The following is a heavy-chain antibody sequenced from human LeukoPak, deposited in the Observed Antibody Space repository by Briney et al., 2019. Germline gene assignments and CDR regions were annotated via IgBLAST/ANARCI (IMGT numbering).Heavy chain of an antibody. D-gene: IGHD3-10*01. J-gene: IGHJ4*02. CDR3: ARGSRYGSGSYCGY. CDR1: GYTFTSYD. V-gene: IGHV1-8*01. CDR2: MNPNSGNT. Sequence: ASVKISCKASGYTFTSYDINWVRQATGQGLEWMGWMNPNSGNTGYAQKFQGRVTMTRNTSISTAYMELSSLRSEDTAVYYCARGSRYGSGSYCGYWGQGTLVTVSS.